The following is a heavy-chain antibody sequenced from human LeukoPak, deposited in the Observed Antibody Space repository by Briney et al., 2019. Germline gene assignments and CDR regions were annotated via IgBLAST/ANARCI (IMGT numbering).Heavy chain of an antibody. CDR2: ISSSGSTI. V-gene: IGHV3-11*01. D-gene: IGHD6-25*01. CDR3: ARSIAADATTFGY. Sequence: GGSLRLPCAASGFTFSDYYMSWIRQAPGKGLEWVSYISSSGSTIYYADSVKGRFTISRDNAKNSLYLQMNSLRAEDTAVYYCARSIAADATTFGYWGQGTLVTVSS. J-gene: IGHJ4*02. CDR1: GFTFSDYY.